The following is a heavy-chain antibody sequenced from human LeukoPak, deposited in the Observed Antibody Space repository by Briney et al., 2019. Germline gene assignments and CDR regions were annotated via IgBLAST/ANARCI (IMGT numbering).Heavy chain of an antibody. J-gene: IGHJ3*02. CDR3: ATRGTGYGDALDAFDI. D-gene: IGHD4-17*01. CDR1: GYTFTSYG. V-gene: IGHV1-18*01. Sequence: ASVKVSCKSSGYTFTSYGIIWVRQAPGQGLEWMGWISAYNGNTNYAQKLQGRVTMTTDTSTSTAYMELRSLRSDDTAVYYCATRGTGYGDALDAFDIWGQGIMVTVSS. CDR2: ISAYNGNT.